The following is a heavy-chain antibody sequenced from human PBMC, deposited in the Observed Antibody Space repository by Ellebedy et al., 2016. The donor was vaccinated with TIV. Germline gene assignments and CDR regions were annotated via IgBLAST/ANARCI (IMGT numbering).Heavy chain of an antibody. CDR2: IHYSGSA. CDR1: GDSISNNDYY. D-gene: IGHD4-17*01. CDR3: VSPNGDFLV. Sequence: SETLSLXXNVSGDSISNNDYYWSWIRQHPGKGLEWIGYIHYSGSAFYSPALKSRSAISVDTSKNQFSLKLISVTAADTAVYYCVSPNGDFLVWGQGTLVTVSS. V-gene: IGHV4-31*03. J-gene: IGHJ4*02.